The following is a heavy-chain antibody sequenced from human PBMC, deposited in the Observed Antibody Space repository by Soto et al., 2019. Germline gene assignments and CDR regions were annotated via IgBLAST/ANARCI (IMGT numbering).Heavy chain of an antibody. CDR2: IYHSGST. V-gene: IGHV4-38-2*01. J-gene: IGHJ6*02. CDR3: ARGFIRSVGVPAAIQTTKSYYYYYYGMDV. D-gene: IGHD2-2*02. CDR1: GYSISSGYY. Sequence: PSETLSLTCAVSGYSISSGYYWGWIRQPPGKGLEWIGSIYHSGSTYYNPSLKSRVTISVDTSKNQFSLKLSSVTAADTAVYYCARGFIRSVGVPAAIQTTKSYYYYYYGMDVWGQGTTVTVSS.